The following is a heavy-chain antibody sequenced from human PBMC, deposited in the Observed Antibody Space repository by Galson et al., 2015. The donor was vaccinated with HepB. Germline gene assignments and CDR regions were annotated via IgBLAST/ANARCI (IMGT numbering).Heavy chain of an antibody. CDR1: GSTFTSYY. D-gene: IGHD3-22*01. V-gene: IGHV1-46*01. J-gene: IGHJ6*02. CDR3: ARDPYYYDSSGYMKLGMDV. Sequence: SVKVSCKASGSTFTSYYMHWVRQAPGQGLEWMGIINPSGGSTSYAQKFQGRVTMTRDTSTSTVYMELSSLRSEDTAVYYCARDPYYYDSSGYMKLGMDVWGQGTTVTVSS. CDR2: INPSGGST.